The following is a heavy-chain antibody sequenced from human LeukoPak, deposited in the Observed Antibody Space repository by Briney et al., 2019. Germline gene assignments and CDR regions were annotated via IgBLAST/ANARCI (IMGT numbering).Heavy chain of an antibody. D-gene: IGHD5-18*01. J-gene: IGHJ4*02. CDR3: ARGVDTAMVVQDY. Sequence: GGSLRLSCAASGFTFSSYSMNWVRQAPGKGLEWVSSISSSSSYIYYADSVKGRFTISRDNVKNSLYLQMNSLRAEDTAVYYCARGVDTAMVVQDYWGQGTLVTVSS. V-gene: IGHV3-21*01. CDR1: GFTFSSYS. CDR2: ISSSSSYI.